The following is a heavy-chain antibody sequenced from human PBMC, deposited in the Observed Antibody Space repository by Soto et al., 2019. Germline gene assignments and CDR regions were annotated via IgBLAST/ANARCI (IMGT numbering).Heavy chain of an antibody. Sequence: SETLSLTCTVSGGSISSYYWSWIRQPPGKVMEWIGYIYYSGSTNYNPSLKSRVTISVDTSKNQFSPKLSSVTAADTAVYYCARETSLYYDSSGYPPIVYFDYWGQGTLVTVSS. D-gene: IGHD3-22*01. V-gene: IGHV4-59*01. CDR3: ARETSLYYDSSGYPPIVYFDY. CDR2: IYYSGST. J-gene: IGHJ4*02. CDR1: GGSISSYY.